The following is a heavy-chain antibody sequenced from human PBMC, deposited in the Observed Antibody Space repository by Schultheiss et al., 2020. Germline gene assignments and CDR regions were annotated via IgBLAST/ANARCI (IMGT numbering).Heavy chain of an antibody. Sequence: GGSLRLSCAASGFTFDDYGMSWVRQAPGKGLEWVSGINWNGGSTGYADSVKGRFTISRDNAKNSLYLQMNSLRAEDTALYYCAKDMGTRKRGYFDYWGQGTLVTVSS. V-gene: IGHV3-20*04. J-gene: IGHJ4*02. CDR1: GFTFDDYG. D-gene: IGHD3-10*01. CDR2: INWNGGST. CDR3: AKDMGTRKRGYFDY.